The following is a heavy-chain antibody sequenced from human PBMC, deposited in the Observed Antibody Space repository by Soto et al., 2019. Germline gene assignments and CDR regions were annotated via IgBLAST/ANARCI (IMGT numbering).Heavy chain of an antibody. D-gene: IGHD6-19*01. J-gene: IGHJ4*02. CDR3: AKDSVEQWLVPTFDY. CDR2: ISGSGGST. Sequence: GGSLRLSCAASGFTFSSYAMSWVRQAPGKGLEWVSAISGSGGSTYYADSVKGRFTISRDNSKNTLYLQMNSLRAEDTAVYYCAKDSVEQWLVPTFDYWGQGTLVTVSS. CDR1: GFTFSSYA. V-gene: IGHV3-23*01.